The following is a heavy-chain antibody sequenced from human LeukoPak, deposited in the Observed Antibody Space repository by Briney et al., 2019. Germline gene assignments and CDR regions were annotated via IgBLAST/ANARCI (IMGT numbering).Heavy chain of an antibody. CDR2: INPNSGGT. D-gene: IGHD3-10*01. CDR1: GYTFTGYY. Sequence: GASVKVSCKASGYTFTGYYMHWVRQAPGQGLAWMGWINPNSGGTNYAQKFQGRVTMTRDTSISTAYMELSRLRSDDTAVYYCARVTMVRGALLRLGYWGQGTLVTVSS. J-gene: IGHJ4*02. CDR3: ARVTMVRGALLRLGY. V-gene: IGHV1-2*02.